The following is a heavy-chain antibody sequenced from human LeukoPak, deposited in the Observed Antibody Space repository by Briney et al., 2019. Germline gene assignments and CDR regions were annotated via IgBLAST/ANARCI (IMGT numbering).Heavy chain of an antibody. D-gene: IGHD6-13*01. CDR1: GSSFTSYW. V-gene: IGHV5-10-1*01. CDR3: ATGSYSSSWYWFDP. Sequence: GESLLISCKGSGSSFTSYWISWVRQLPGKGLEWMGRIDPSNSYTNYSPSFQGHVTISADKSISTAYLQWSSLKASDTAMYYCATGSYSSSWYWFDPWGQGTLVTVSS. J-gene: IGHJ5*02. CDR2: IDPSNSYT.